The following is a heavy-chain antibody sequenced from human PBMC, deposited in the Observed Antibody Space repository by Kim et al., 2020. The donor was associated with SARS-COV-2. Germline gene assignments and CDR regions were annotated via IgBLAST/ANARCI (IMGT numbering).Heavy chain of an antibody. J-gene: IGHJ3*01. CDR3: AKELWPYGVAVTLELRTLDF. CDR1: GFTFKNYG. CDR2: ISWNSRSV. V-gene: IGHV3-9*01. D-gene: IGHD6-19*01. Sequence: GGSLRLSCAASGFTFKNYGMHWVRQVPGKGLEWVSGISWNSRSVQYADFVKGRFTISRDNADNLLYLQMDSLRPEDTAFYYCAKELWPYGVAVTLELRTLDFGGQGTRVNVST.